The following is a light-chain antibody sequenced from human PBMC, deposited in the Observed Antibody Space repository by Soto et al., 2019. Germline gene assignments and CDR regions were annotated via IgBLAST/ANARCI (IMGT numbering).Light chain of an antibody. CDR2: DAS. J-gene: IGKJ1*01. Sequence: EIVLTQSPGTLSLSPGERATLSCRASQSVSSSYLAWYQQKPGQAPRLLIYDASSRATGIPDRFSGSGSGPAFTLTISRLEPEDFAVYYCQQYGSAPQTFGQGTKVEIK. CDR1: QSVSSSY. CDR3: QQYGSAPQT. V-gene: IGKV3-20*01.